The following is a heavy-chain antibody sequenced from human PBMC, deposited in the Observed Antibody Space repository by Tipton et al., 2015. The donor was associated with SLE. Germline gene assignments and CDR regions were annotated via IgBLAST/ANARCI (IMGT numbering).Heavy chain of an antibody. Sequence: TLSLTCTVSGGSISSYYWSWIRQPPGKGLEWIGYIYYSGSTNYNPSLKSRVTISVDTSKNQFYLKMSSVTAADTAVYYCATADSSGPDYWGQGTLVTVSS. D-gene: IGHD3-22*01. J-gene: IGHJ4*02. CDR1: GGSISSYY. V-gene: IGHV4-59*12. CDR2: IYYSGST. CDR3: ATADSSGPDY.